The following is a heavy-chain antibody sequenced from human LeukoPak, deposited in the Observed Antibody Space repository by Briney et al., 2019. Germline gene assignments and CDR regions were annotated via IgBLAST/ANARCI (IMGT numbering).Heavy chain of an antibody. Sequence: PLETLSLTCAVYGGSFSGYYWSWIRQPPGKGLEWIGEINHSGSTNYNPSLKSRVTISVDTSKNQFSLKLSSVTAADTAVYYCARGGGQEPFDPWGQGTLVTVSS. V-gene: IGHV4-34*01. CDR2: INHSGST. D-gene: IGHD2-15*01. CDR1: GGSFSGYY. J-gene: IGHJ5*02. CDR3: ARGGGQEPFDP.